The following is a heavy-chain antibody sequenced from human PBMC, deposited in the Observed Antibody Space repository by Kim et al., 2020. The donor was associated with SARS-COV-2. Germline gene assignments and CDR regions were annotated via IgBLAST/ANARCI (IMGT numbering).Heavy chain of an antibody. D-gene: IGHD5-18*01. V-gene: IGHV4-39*01. CDR3: ARCGYSYGPAFSDY. J-gene: IGHJ4*02. Sequence: NPSLKSRVTISVDTSKNQFSLKLSSVTAADTAVYYCARCGYSYGPAFSDYWGQGTLVTVSS.